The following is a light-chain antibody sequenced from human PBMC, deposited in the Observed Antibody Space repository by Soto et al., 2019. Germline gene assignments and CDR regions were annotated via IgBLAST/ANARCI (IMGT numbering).Light chain of an antibody. Sequence: DIQMTQSPSSLSASVGDRVTITCQASQDIKNYLNWYQQKPGKAPNLLIYDASNLKTGVPSRFSGSGSGTHFTVAIRSLQPEDVATYYCQHYDPLPPLSLGGGTKVEIK. CDR2: DAS. J-gene: IGKJ4*01. CDR1: QDIKNY. CDR3: QHYDPLPPLS. V-gene: IGKV1-33*01.